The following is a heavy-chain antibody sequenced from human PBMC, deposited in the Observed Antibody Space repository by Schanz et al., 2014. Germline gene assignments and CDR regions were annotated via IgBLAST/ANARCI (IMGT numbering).Heavy chain of an antibody. Sequence: QVQLVQSGAEVKKPGASVKVSCKASGYTFTSYSMHWVRQAPGQGLEWMGWINGYNGHTLYAQKFQGRVTMTTDTSTSTSYMELTSLRFDDTAVYYCARDFSAYVGNDFDYWGQGTLVTVSS. CDR1: GYTFTSYS. V-gene: IGHV1-18*04. J-gene: IGHJ4*02. CDR3: ARDFSAYVGNDFDY. CDR2: INGYNGHT. D-gene: IGHD5-12*01.